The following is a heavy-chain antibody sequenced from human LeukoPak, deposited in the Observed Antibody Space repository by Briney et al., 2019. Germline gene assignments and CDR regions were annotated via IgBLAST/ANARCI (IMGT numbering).Heavy chain of an antibody. V-gene: IGHV4-34*01. J-gene: IGHJ5*02. CDR2: INHSGST. Sequence: SETLSLTRAVYGGSFSGYYWSWIRQPPGKGLEWIGEINHSGSTNYNPSLKSRVTISVDTSKNQFSLKLSSVTAADTAVYYCARGRFWSSVGRFDPWGQGTLVTVSS. D-gene: IGHD3-3*01. CDR1: GGSFSGYY. CDR3: ARGRFWSSVGRFDP.